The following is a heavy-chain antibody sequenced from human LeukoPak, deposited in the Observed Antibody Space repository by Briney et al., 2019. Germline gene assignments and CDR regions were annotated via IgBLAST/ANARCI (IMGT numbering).Heavy chain of an antibody. CDR1: GGSISGTDYY. V-gene: IGHV4-61*05. D-gene: IGHD5-24*01. CDR2: IYYSGST. Sequence: SETLSLTCTVSGGSISGTDYYWSWIRQSPGKGLEWIGYIYYSGSTNYNPSLKSRVTISVDRSKNQFSLKLSSVTAADTAVYYCARVRGRWLQLNRDAFDIWGQGTMVTVSS. J-gene: IGHJ3*02. CDR3: ARVRGRWLQLNRDAFDI.